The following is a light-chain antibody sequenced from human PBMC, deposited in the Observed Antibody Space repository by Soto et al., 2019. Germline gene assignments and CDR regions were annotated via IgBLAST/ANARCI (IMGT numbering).Light chain of an antibody. V-gene: IGKV1-5*03. CDR3: QQYNSILKT. Sequence: DIQRTQSPSTLSASVGGRVTVACRASQSISSWLAWYQQKPGKAPKLLIYKASSLESGVPSRFSGSGSGTEFTLTISSLQPDDFATYYCQQYNSILKTFGQGTKVDI. J-gene: IGKJ1*01. CDR2: KAS. CDR1: QSISSW.